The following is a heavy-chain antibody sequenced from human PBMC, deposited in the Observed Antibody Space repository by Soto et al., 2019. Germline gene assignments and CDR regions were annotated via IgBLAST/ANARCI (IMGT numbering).Heavy chain of an antibody. J-gene: IGHJ5*02. Sequence: GGSLRLSCAASGFTFSSYAMSWVRQAPGKGLEWVSAISGSGGSTYYADSVKGRFTISRDNSKNTLYLQMNSLRAEDTAVYYCAHPRGDTLLWFNTKFDPWGQGTLVTVSS. CDR3: AHPRGDTLLWFNTKFDP. CDR1: GFTFSSYA. CDR2: ISGSGGST. D-gene: IGHD3-10*01. V-gene: IGHV3-23*01.